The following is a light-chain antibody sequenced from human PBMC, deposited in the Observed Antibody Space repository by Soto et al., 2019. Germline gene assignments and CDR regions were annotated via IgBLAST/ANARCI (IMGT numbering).Light chain of an antibody. Sequence: QSALTQPASVSGSPGQSITISCTGTSSDVGAYNFVSWYQQHPGKVPKLMIFDVSSRPSGVSDRFSGSKSGNTASLTISGLQAEDEGDYSCRSYTSSSTHVFGRGTKLTVL. V-gene: IGLV2-14*03. J-gene: IGLJ1*01. CDR1: SSDVGAYNF. CDR2: DVS. CDR3: RSYTSSSTHV.